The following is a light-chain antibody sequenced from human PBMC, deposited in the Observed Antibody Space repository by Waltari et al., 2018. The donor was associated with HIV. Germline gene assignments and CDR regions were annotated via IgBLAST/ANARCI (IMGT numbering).Light chain of an antibody. J-gene: IGKJ1*01. CDR1: QGISSW. V-gene: IGKV1-12*01. CDR3: QQTNSFPRT. Sequence: DIQMTQSPSAVSASVGDRVTITCRASQGISSWLAGYQQKPGKAANVLSYAGSSLQGGVPSRFGGSGAGTDVTLTISSLQPEDFATYDCQQTNSFPRTFDQGTKVEI. CDR2: AGS.